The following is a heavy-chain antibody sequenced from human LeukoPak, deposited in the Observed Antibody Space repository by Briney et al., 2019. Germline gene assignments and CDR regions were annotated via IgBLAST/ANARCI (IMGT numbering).Heavy chain of an antibody. D-gene: IGHD6-13*01. J-gene: IGHJ6*03. CDR1: GGSISSHY. Sequence: SETLSLTCTVSGGSISSHYWSWIRQPPGKGPEWIGDIYYSGSTNYNPSLKSRVTISVDTSKNQSSLKLRSVTAAATAVYYCARLAAAGDYYYYMDVWGKGPTVTVSS. V-gene: IGHV4-59*11. CDR2: IYYSGST. CDR3: ARLAAAGDYYYYMDV.